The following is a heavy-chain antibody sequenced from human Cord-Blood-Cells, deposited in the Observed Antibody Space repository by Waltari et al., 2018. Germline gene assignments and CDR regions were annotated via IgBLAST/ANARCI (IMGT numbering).Heavy chain of an antibody. CDR1: GFSLSTSGVG. CDR3: AYLPIGVVNPQGAFDI. J-gene: IGHJ3*02. CDR2: IYWNDDK. V-gene: IGHV2-5*01. Sequence: QITLKESGPTLVKPTQTLTLTCTFSGFSLSTSGVGVGWIRQPPGKALEWLALIYWNDDKRYSPSLKSRLTITKDTSKNQVVLTMTNMDPVDTATYYCAYLPIGVVNPQGAFDIWGQGTMVTVSS. D-gene: IGHD2-15*01.